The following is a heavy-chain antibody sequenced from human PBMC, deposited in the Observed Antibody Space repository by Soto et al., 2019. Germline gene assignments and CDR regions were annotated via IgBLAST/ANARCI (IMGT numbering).Heavy chain of an antibody. J-gene: IGHJ4*02. Sequence: PSETVSLTCTVSGGSISSYYWSWIRQPAGKGLEWIGRIYTSGSTNYNPSLKSRVTMSVDTSKNQFSLKLSSVTAADTAVYYCARACSSNSCYDVFDYWGQGTLVTVSS. D-gene: IGHD2-2*01. V-gene: IGHV4-4*07. CDR2: IYTSGST. CDR3: ARACSSNSCYDVFDY. CDR1: GGSISSYY.